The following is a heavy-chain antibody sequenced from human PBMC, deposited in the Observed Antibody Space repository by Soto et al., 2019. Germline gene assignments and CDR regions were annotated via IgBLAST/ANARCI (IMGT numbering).Heavy chain of an antibody. D-gene: IGHD1-26*01. CDR2: ISWNSGSI. CDR3: AKDIRWELRGHFDY. V-gene: IGHV3-9*01. J-gene: IGHJ4*02. CDR1: GFTFDDYA. Sequence: SLRLSCAASGFTFDDYAMHWVRQAPGKGLEWVSGISWNSGSIGYADSVKGRFTISRDNAKNSLYLQMNSLRAEDTALYYCAKDIRWELRGHFDYWGQGTLVTVSS.